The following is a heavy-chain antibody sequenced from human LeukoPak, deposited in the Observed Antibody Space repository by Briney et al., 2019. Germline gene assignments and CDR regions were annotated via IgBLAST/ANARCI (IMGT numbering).Heavy chain of an antibody. D-gene: IGHD6-25*01. CDR1: GFTFSNYA. V-gene: IGHV3-23*01. J-gene: IGHJ4*02. Sequence: GGSLRLSCAASGFTFSNYAMTWVRQAPGKGLEWISGISGSGGSTYYADSVKGRFSISRDNSKNMLYLQMNSLGAEDTAVYYCAKDRGGSPRGFDYWGQGTLVTVSS. CDR3: AKDRGGSPRGFDY. CDR2: ISGSGGST.